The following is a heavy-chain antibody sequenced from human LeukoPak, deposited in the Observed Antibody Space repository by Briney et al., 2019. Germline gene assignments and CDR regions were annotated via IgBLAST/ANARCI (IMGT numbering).Heavy chain of an antibody. D-gene: IGHD6-13*01. CDR3: AKDRVIAGAGEIDF. J-gene: IGHJ4*02. CDR1: GYTFSNSG. Sequence: GGSLRLSCAASGYTFSNSGMHWVRQAPGKGLEWVALIRYDGSDKYYADSVKGRFTISRDNSKNTLYLQMNSLRAEDTAVFYCAKDRVIAGAGEIDFWGQGTLVTVSS. CDR2: IRYDGSDK. V-gene: IGHV3-30*02.